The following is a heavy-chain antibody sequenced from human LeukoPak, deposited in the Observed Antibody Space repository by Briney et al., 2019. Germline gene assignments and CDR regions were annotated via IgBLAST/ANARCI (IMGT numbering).Heavy chain of an antibody. CDR3: VIGVGWQPDY. CDR2: IYKVGTT. D-gene: IGHD2-15*01. V-gene: IGHV4-59*02. CDR1: GDSVTGYY. J-gene: IGHJ4*02. Sequence: PSETLSLTCTVFGDSVTGYYLNWVRQPPGKGLEWIGHIYKVGTTNYNPSLKSRLTISADTSKNQFSLKQRSVTAADTAVYYCVIGVGWQPDYWGQGALVTVSS.